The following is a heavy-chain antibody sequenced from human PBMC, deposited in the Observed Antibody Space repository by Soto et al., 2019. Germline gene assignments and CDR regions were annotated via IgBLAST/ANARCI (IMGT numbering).Heavy chain of an antibody. V-gene: IGHV3-7*03. CDR1: GFTFSGYW. J-gene: IGHJ4*02. CDR3: ARWESSGWYLGI. Sequence: EVQLVESWGGLVQPGGSLRLSCAASGFTFSGYWMSWVRQPPGKGLEWVASINQDGSKKFYVDSVKGRFTISRDNAKNSLFLQMISLRAEDTAVYYCARWESSGWYLGIWGQGTLVTASS. CDR2: INQDGSKK. D-gene: IGHD6-19*01.